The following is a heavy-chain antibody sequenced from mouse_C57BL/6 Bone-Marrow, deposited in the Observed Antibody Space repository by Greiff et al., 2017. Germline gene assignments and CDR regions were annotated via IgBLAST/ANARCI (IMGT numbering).Heavy chain of an antibody. CDR1: GYTFTSYG. J-gene: IGHJ4*01. Sequence: VQLQQSGAELARPGASVKLSCKASGYTFTSYGISWVKQRTGKGLEWIGEFYPRSGNTYYNEKFKGKATLTADKFSSTAYMELRILTSDDAAVYFCARRIYYAMDDWGQGTSVTVSS. CDR2: FYPRSGNT. CDR3: ARRIYYAMDD. V-gene: IGHV1-81*01.